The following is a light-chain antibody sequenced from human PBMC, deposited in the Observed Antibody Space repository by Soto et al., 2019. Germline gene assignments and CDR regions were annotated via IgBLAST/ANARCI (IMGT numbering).Light chain of an antibody. Sequence: DIQMTQSPSTLSASVGDRVTITCRASQSISSWLAWYQQKPGKAPKLLIYKASSLESGVPSRFSGSGSGKEFTLTNSSLQPDDFATYYCEKYNSYPWTFGQGTKVEIK. J-gene: IGKJ1*01. CDR3: EKYNSYPWT. V-gene: IGKV1-5*03. CDR1: QSISSW. CDR2: KAS.